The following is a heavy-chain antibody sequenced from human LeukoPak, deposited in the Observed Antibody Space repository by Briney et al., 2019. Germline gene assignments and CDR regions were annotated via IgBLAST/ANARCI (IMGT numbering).Heavy chain of an antibody. D-gene: IGHD5-12*01. CDR2: INPNSGGT. Sequence: GASVKVSCKASGYTFTSYDINWVRQATGQGLEWMGWINPNSGGTNYAQKFQGRVTMTRDTSISTAYMELSRLRSDDTAVYYCARVGPEGSSGYYAFDIWGQGTMVTVSS. J-gene: IGHJ3*02. V-gene: IGHV1-2*02. CDR3: ARVGPEGSSGYYAFDI. CDR1: GYTFTSYD.